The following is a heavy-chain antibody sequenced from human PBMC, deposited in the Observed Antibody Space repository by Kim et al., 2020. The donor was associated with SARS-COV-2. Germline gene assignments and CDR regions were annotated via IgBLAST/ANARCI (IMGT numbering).Heavy chain of an antibody. Sequence: SVKVSCKASGGTFSSYAISWVRQAPGQGLEWMGGIIPIFGTANYAQKFQGRVTITADKSTSTAYMELSSLRSEDTAVYYCARDAYYYDSSGYYPGGYWGQGTLVTVSS. CDR3: ARDAYYYDSSGYYPGGY. D-gene: IGHD3-22*01. CDR1: GGTFSSYA. CDR2: IIPIFGTA. J-gene: IGHJ4*02. V-gene: IGHV1-69*06.